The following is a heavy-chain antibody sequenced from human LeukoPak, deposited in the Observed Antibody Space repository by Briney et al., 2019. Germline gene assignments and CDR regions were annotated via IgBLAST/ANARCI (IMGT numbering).Heavy chain of an antibody. CDR3: ARVASPYSSSWYHAFDI. CDR2: ISAYNGNT. Sequence: ASVKVSCKASGYTFTSYGISWVRQAPGQGLEWTGWISAYNGNTNYAQKLQGRVTMTTDTSTSTAYMELRSLRSDDTAVYYCARVASPYSSSWYHAFDIWGQGTMVTVSS. D-gene: IGHD6-13*01. CDR1: GYTFTSYG. J-gene: IGHJ3*02. V-gene: IGHV1-18*01.